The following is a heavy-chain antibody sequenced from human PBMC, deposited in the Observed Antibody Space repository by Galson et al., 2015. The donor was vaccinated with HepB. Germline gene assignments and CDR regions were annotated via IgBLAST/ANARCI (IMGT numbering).Heavy chain of an antibody. Sequence: SLRLSCAASGFTFDDYAMHWVRQAPGKGLEWVSGISWNSGSIGYADSVKGRFTISRDNAKNSLYLQMNSLRAEDTALYYCAKDSLHCSGGSCYLDNYYMDVWGKGTTVTVSS. V-gene: IGHV3-9*01. CDR3: AKDSLHCSGGSCYLDNYYMDV. J-gene: IGHJ6*03. CDR2: ISWNSGSI. CDR1: GFTFDDYA. D-gene: IGHD2-15*01.